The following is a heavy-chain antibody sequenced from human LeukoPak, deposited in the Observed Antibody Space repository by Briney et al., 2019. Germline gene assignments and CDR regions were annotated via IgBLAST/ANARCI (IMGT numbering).Heavy chain of an antibody. D-gene: IGHD3-10*01. Sequence: GGSLRLSCAASGFTFSSYSMNWVRQAPGKGLEWVSSISSSSSYIYYADSVKGRFTISRDNAKNSLYLQMNSLRAEGTAVYYCARESTMVRGVIDYWGQGTLVTVSS. CDR3: ARESTMVRGVIDY. V-gene: IGHV3-21*01. CDR2: ISSSSSYI. CDR1: GFTFSSYS. J-gene: IGHJ4*02.